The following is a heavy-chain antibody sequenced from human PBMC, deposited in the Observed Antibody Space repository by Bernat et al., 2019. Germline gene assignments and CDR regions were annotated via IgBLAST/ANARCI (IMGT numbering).Heavy chain of an antibody. CDR3: ARAQFIDYGDMIVLPTEGAVDI. V-gene: IGHV3-11*01. Sequence: QVQLVASGGGLVKPGGSLRLSCAASGFTFSDHYMSWIRQAPGKGLEWLSYMSSSGNTIYYADSVKGRFTISRDNAENSLSLQMNRLRAEDTDVYYCARAQFIDYGDMIVLPTEGAVDIWGQGTMVTVSS. CDR2: MSSSGNTI. J-gene: IGHJ3*02. D-gene: IGHD4-17*01. CDR1: GFTFSDHY.